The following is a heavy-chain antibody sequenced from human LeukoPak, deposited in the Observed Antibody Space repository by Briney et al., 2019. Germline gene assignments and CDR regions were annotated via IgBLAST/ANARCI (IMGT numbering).Heavy chain of an antibody. D-gene: IGHD6-13*01. CDR2: ISGSGGST. V-gene: IGHV3-23*01. J-gene: IGHJ6*03. CDR3: AKGSTTAAHYYYMDV. Sequence: GGSLRLSCAASGFTFSSYVMSWVRQAQGKVLEWVSVISGSGGSTYYADSVKGRFTISRDNSKNTLYLQMNTLRAEDTAVYYCAKGSTTAAHYYYMDVWGKGTTVTVSS. CDR1: GFTFSSYV.